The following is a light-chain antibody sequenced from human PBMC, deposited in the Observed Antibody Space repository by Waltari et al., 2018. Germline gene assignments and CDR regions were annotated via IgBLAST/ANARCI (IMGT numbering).Light chain of an antibody. V-gene: IGKV1-39*01. CDR3: QQAYSTTWT. Sequence: EIQMTHTPSSLSASAGDRVTITCRASQYINRDVNWYHQSPGKAPKLLIYGASTLQSGVPSRFTGSGSWTEFTLTINSLQPEDFGTYYCQQAYSTTWTFGQGTRVEMK. J-gene: IGKJ1*01. CDR1: QYINRD. CDR2: GAS.